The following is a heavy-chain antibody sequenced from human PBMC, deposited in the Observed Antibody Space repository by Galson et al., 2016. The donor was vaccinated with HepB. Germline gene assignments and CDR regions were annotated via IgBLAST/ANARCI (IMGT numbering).Heavy chain of an antibody. V-gene: IGHV3-74*01. CDR1: GFAFSSYW. CDR2: INSDGSRA. J-gene: IGHJ6*02. CDR3: ARDDVDYYYYYGMDV. D-gene: IGHD2-21*01. Sequence: SLRLSCAASGFAFSSYWMHWVRQAPGKGLVWVSRINSDGSRATYADSVKGRFTISSNNAKNTLYLQMNSLRAEDTAVYYCARDDVDYYYYYGMDVWGQGTTVTVS.